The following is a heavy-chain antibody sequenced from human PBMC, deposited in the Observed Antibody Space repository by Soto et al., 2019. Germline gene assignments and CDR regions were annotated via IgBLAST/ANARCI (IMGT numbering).Heavy chain of an antibody. D-gene: IGHD6-13*01. J-gene: IGHJ4*02. CDR1: GFTFSSYT. V-gene: IGHV3-23*01. CDR3: AKDLLYSSNWYYFDY. Sequence: GGSLRLSCAASGFTFSSYTMSWVRQAPGKGLEWVSVISGSGGSTYYADSVKGRFTISRDNSKNTLYLQMNSLRAEDTAVYYCAKDLLYSSNWYYFDYWGQGALVTVSS. CDR2: ISGSGGST.